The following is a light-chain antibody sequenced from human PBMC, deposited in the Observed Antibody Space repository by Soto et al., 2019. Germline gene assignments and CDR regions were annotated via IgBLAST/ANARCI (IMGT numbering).Light chain of an antibody. CDR2: GNI. J-gene: IGLJ2*01. CDR1: SSNIGTGYD. Sequence: QAVVTQPPSVSGAPGQRVTISCTGSSSNIGTGYDVHWYQQFPGAAPKLLIYGNINRPSGVPDRFSGSTSGTSASLAITGLQAEDEADYYCQSYDSSLVFGGGTKLTVL. V-gene: IGLV1-40*01. CDR3: QSYDSSLV.